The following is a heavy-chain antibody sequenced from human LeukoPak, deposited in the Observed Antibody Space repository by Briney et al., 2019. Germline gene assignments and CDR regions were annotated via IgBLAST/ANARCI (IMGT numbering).Heavy chain of an antibody. V-gene: IGHV3-53*01. J-gene: IGHJ6*02. Sequence: GGSLRLSCAASGFTVSSNYMSWVRQAPGKGLEWVSVIYSGGNTYYADSVKGRFTISRDNSKNTLYLQMNSLRAEDTAVYYCARDRPDANYYYGMDVWGQGTTVTVSS. D-gene: IGHD1-14*01. CDR1: GFTVSSNY. CDR3: ARDRPDANYYYGMDV. CDR2: IYSGGNT.